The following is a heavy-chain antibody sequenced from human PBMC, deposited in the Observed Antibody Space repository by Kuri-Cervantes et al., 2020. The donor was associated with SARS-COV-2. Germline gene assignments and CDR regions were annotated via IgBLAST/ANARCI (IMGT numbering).Heavy chain of an antibody. J-gene: IGHJ3*02. CDR1: GFTFSSYA. D-gene: IGHD1-26*01. CDR3: AREVSVGATYDAFDI. CDR2: ISSSSSYI. V-gene: IGHV3-21*01. Sequence: GGSLRLSCAASGFTFSSYAMSWVRQAPGKGLEWVSSISSSSSYIYHADSVKGRFTISRDNAKNSLYLQMNSLRAEDTAVYYCAREVSVGATYDAFDIWGQGTMVTVSS.